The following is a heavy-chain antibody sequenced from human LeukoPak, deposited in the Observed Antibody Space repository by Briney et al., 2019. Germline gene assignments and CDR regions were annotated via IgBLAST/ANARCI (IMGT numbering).Heavy chain of an antibody. D-gene: IGHD3-10*01. Sequence: GGSLRLSCAASGFAFYNYLMHWVRQAPGKGPEWVSEISWNGDTIGYADSVKGRFIISRDNARKSLYLQMNNLRPEDTALYYCASTYGSGSYLHSWGQGTLVTVSS. J-gene: IGHJ5*02. CDR2: ISWNGDTI. CDR1: GFAFYNYL. CDR3: ASTYGSGSYLHS. V-gene: IGHV3-9*01.